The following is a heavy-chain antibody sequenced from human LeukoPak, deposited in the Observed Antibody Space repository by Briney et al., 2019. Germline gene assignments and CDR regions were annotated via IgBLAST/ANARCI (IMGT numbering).Heavy chain of an antibody. V-gene: IGHV1-8*01. J-gene: IGHJ6*03. Sequence: GASVKVSCKASGYTFTSYDINWVRQATGQGLEWMGWMNPNSGNTGYAQKFQGRVTMTRNTSISTAYMELSSLRSEDTAVYYCARGLRRFSYYYYYMDVWGKGTTVTISS. CDR1: GYTFTSYD. D-gene: IGHD3-3*01. CDR3: ARGLRRFSYYYYYMDV. CDR2: MNPNSGNT.